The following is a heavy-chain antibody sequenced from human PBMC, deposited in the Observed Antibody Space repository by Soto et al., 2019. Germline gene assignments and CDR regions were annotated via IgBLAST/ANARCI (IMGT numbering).Heavy chain of an antibody. D-gene: IGHD6-13*01. CDR3: AREDFPSLAAAGTGYYYGMDV. Sequence: SETLSLTCAVYGGSFSGYYWSWIRQPPGKGLEWIGEINHSGSTYYNPSLKSRVTISVDTSKNQFSLKLSSVTAADTAVYYCAREDFPSLAAAGTGYYYGMDVWGQGTTVTVSS. V-gene: IGHV4-34*09. CDR1: GGSFSGYY. CDR2: INHSGST. J-gene: IGHJ6*02.